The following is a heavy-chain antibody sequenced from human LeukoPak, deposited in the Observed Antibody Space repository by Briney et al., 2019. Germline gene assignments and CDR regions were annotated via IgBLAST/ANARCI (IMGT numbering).Heavy chain of an antibody. J-gene: IGHJ4*02. CDR2: LNGDGTEK. V-gene: IGHV3-7*01. CDR1: GFTFGSFW. CDR3: ARGGAGRWLQLVRFYDY. Sequence: PGGSLRLSCSVSGFTFGSFWMSWVRQAPGKGLEWVANLNGDGTEKYYADSVKGRFTISRDNAKNSLYLQMNSLRAEDTAVYYCARGGAGRWLQLVRFYDYWGQGTLVTVSS. D-gene: IGHD5-24*01.